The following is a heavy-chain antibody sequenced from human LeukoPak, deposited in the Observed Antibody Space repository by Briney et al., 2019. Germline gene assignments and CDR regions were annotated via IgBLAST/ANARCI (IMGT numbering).Heavy chain of an antibody. CDR2: ISYDGSNK. CDR3: AKDGYSSGWNYFDY. Sequence: PGGSLRLSCAASGFTFSSYGMHWVRQAPGKGLEWVAVISYDGSNKYYADSVKGRFTISRDNSKNTLYLQMNSLRAEDTAVYYCAKDGYSSGWNYFDYWGQGTLVTVSS. CDR1: GFTFSSYG. J-gene: IGHJ4*02. D-gene: IGHD6-19*01. V-gene: IGHV3-30*18.